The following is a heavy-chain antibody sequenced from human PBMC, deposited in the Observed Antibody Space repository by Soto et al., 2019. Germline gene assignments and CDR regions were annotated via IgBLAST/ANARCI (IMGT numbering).Heavy chain of an antibody. J-gene: IGHJ4*02. D-gene: IGHD3-9*01. CDR2: VSGGGGST. CDR3: AKPLVTSLYSSRSYSVDY. V-gene: IGHV3-23*01. CDR1: GFTFSSYA. Sequence: EVQLLESGGGLVQPGGSLRLSCAASGFTFSSYAMSWVRQAPGKGLEWVSAVSGGGGSTYYADSVKGRFTISRHNSTNTLSLQINNLRAEDTAVYYGAKPLVTSLYSSRSYSVDYLGQGTLVTGPS.